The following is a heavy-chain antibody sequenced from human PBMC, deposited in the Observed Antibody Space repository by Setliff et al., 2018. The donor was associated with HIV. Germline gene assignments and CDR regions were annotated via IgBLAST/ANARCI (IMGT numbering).Heavy chain of an antibody. V-gene: IGHV1-2*02. Sequence: ASVKVSCKASGYTFTGYYMHWVRQAPGHGLEWMGWINPNSGDTNYAQKFQGRVTLTTDTSTSTVYMELSSLKSDDTAVYYCASGCLIGGSGPCRNFEFWGQGTLVTVSS. CDR2: INPNSGDT. CDR3: ASGCLIGGSGPCRNFEF. J-gene: IGHJ4*02. CDR1: GYTFTGYY. D-gene: IGHD3-9*01.